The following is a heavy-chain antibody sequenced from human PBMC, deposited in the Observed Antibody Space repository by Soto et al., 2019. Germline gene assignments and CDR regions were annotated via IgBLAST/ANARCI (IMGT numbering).Heavy chain of an antibody. D-gene: IGHD6-13*01. Sequence: EVQLVESGGGLVQPGRSLRLSCAASGFTFDDSAMHWVRQAPGKGLEGVSGISWKSGSIGNADSVKGRFTISRDNAKNSLYLQMNSLRAEDTALYYCAKVRCLVLSFYLDCWGQGTLVTVSS. V-gene: IGHV3-9*01. J-gene: IGHJ4*02. CDR3: AKVRCLVLSFYLDC. CDR2: ISWKSGSI. CDR1: GFTFDDSA.